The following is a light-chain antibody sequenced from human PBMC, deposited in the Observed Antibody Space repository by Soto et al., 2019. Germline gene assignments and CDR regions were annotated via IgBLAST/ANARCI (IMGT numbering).Light chain of an antibody. CDR3: QQSYSKPYT. CDR1: QDISIY. Sequence: DIQMTQSPSSLSASVGDRVTITCRASQDISIYLNYYQVKPGKAPKLLVYAASRLQSGVPSRFSGSGSGTDFTLTISSLQPEDFATYYCQQSYSKPYTFGQGTKLEIK. CDR2: AAS. J-gene: IGKJ2*01. V-gene: IGKV1-39*01.